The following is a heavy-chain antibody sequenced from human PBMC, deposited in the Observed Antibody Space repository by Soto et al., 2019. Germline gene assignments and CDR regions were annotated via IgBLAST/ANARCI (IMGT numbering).Heavy chain of an antibody. J-gene: IGHJ3*02. D-gene: IGHD3-22*01. V-gene: IGHV1-58*01. CDR1: GLTFIDSA. Sequence: GASVKVSCKASGLTFIDSAVQWGRQARGHRLEGIGWIVVGGGNTNYVQEFQGRVTITRDMSTNTVYMEMSSLRSEDSAVFYCAADLLTYSYDSSGYYFDGFDTWGQGTMVTVSS. CDR3: AADLLTYSYDSSGYYFDGFDT. CDR2: IVVGGGNT.